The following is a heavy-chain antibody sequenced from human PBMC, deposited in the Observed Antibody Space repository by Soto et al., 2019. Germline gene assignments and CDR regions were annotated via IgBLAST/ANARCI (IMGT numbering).Heavy chain of an antibody. V-gene: IGHV3-30*18. D-gene: IGHD3-10*01. J-gene: IGHJ5*02. CDR2: ISYDGSNK. CDR3: AKDQGWFGELLGFDP. CDR1: GFTFSSYG. Sequence: QVQLVESGGGVVQPGRSLRLSCAASGFTFSSYGMHWVRQAPGKGLEWVAVISYDGSNKYYADSVKGRFTISRDNSKNTLSLQMNSLRAEDTAVYYCAKDQGWFGELLGFDPWGQGTLVTVSS.